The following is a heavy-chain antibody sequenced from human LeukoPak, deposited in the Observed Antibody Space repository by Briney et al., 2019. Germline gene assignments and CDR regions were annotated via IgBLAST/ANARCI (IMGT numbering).Heavy chain of an antibody. CDR2: ISSSSSYI. Sequence: GGSLRLSCAASGFTFSSYSMNWVRQAPGKGLEWVSSISSSSSYIYYADSVKGRFTISRDNAKNSLYLQMNSLRAEDTAVYYCARESYPAEAFDIWSQGTMVTVSS. CDR1: GFTFSSYS. D-gene: IGHD1-26*01. J-gene: IGHJ3*02. V-gene: IGHV3-21*01. CDR3: ARESYPAEAFDI.